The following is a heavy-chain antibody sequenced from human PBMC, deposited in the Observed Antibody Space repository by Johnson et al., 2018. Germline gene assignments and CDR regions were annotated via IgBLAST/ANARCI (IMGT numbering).Heavy chain of an antibody. CDR2: IRSKAYGGTT. Sequence: VQLVESGGGLVQPGRSLRLSCTASGFTFGDYAMSWFRQAPGKGLEWVGFIRSKAYGGTTEYAASVKGRFTIPRDDSKRIAYLQMNSLKNEETAVYYCTRGHIFAETTYYYYYDMEVWGKGPTVTVSS. CDR1: GFTFGDYA. CDR3: TRGHIFAETTYYYYYDMEV. D-gene: IGHD3-3*01. V-gene: IGHV3-49*03. J-gene: IGHJ6*03.